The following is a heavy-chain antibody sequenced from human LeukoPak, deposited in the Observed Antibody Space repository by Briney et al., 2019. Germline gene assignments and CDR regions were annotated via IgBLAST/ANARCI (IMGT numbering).Heavy chain of an antibody. J-gene: IGHJ4*02. CDR3: TREERGYIPAF. CDR1: GFTFSNYA. CDR2: VSYDGSWD. Sequence: PGRSLRLSCAASGFTFSNYAMHRVRQTPGKGLEWVAFVSYDGSWDSHSDSVKGRFTISRDDSKNTLYLQMTRLRAEDTAVYYCTREERGYIPAFWGQGTLVTVSS. V-gene: IGHV3-30*01. D-gene: IGHD3-16*02.